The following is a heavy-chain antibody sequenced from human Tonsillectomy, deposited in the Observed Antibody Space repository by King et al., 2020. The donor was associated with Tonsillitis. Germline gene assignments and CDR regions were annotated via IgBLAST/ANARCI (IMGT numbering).Heavy chain of an antibody. CDR1: GFTFSSYG. Sequence: VQLVESGGGLVQPGGSLRLSCAASGFTFSSYGMSWVRQAPGKGLEWVSAIVGSGGSTYHADSVKGRFTISRDNSKNTLYLQMNSLRAEDTAVYYCAKDRHSSGWPDEIDYWGQGTLVTVSS. V-gene: IGHV3-23*04. CDR3: AKDRHSSGWPDEIDY. D-gene: IGHD6-19*01. J-gene: IGHJ4*02. CDR2: IVGSGGST.